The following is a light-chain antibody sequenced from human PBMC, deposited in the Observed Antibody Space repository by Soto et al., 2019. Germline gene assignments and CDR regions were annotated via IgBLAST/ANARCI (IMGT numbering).Light chain of an antibody. CDR1: SSNIGDNY. CDR3: STWDDSLSAVL. J-gene: IGLJ3*02. CDR2: RNV. V-gene: IGLV1-47*03. Sequence: QSVLTQPTSASGAPGQRVTISCSGSSSNIGDNYVYWYQQVPGLAPKLLIYRNVERPSGVPDRISGSKSGTSASLSISGLWSEDEADYYCSTWDDSLSAVLFGGGTKLTVL.